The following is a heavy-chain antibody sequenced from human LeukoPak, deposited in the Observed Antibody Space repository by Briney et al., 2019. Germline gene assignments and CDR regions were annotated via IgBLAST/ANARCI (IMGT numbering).Heavy chain of an antibody. CDR3: AKASSGWSFDY. CDR1: GFTFSTFA. D-gene: IGHD6-19*01. CDR2: IFPSGGEI. J-gene: IGHJ4*02. V-gene: IGHV3-23*01. Sequence: PGGSLRLSCAASGFTFSTFAMIWVRQPPGKGLEWVSSIFPSGGEIHYADSVRGRFTISRDNSKSTLSLQMNSLRAEDTAVYYCAKASSGWSFDYWGQGTLVTVSS.